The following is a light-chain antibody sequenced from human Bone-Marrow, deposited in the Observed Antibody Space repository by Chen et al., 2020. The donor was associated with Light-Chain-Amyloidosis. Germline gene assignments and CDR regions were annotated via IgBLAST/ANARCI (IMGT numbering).Light chain of an antibody. V-gene: IGKV1-39*01. Sequence: DIQMTQSPSSLFASIGDRVTITCRASQSISIYLNWYQQKPGKAPNLLIYTSSNLQSGVPSRFSGSGSGTDFTLTISSLQPEDFATYYCQQSSSAPQTFGQGTKLEIK. CDR3: QQSSSAPQT. J-gene: IGKJ2*01. CDR1: QSISIY. CDR2: TSS.